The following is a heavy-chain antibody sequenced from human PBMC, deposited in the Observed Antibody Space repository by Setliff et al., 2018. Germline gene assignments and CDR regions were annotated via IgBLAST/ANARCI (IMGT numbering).Heavy chain of an antibody. CDR2: ISGSSGDA. Sequence: ASVKVSCKASNYTFINYGMSWVRQIPGHGLEWMGWISGSSGDASYAQKFQGRVIITLDTLTTTAYMELRSLRSDDTAVYYCARERIYDGLNYNGMDVWGQGTTVTVSS. CDR3: ARERIYDGLNYNGMDV. J-gene: IGHJ6*01. V-gene: IGHV1-18*01. D-gene: IGHD3-3*01. CDR1: NYTFINYG.